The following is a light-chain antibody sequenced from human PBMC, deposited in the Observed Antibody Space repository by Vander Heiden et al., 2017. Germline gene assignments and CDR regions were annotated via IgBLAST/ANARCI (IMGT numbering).Light chain of an antibody. V-gene: IGLV2-23*02. CDR3: CSYAGSSTYV. J-gene: IGLJ1*01. Sequence: QSALTQPASVSGSPGQSITISCPGTSRDVGSYNLVSWYQQHPGKAPKLMIYEVSKRPAGVSNRFSGSKSGNTASLTISGHQAEDEADYYCCSYAGSSTYVFGTGTKVTVL. CDR2: EVS. CDR1: SRDVGSYNL.